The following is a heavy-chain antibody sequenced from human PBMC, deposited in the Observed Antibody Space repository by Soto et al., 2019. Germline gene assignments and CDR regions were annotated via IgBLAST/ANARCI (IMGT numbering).Heavy chain of an antibody. J-gene: IGHJ6*02. V-gene: IGHV4-34*01. CDR3: ARAYTKDSLGRYGMDV. D-gene: IGHD2-2*02. CDR1: GGSFSGFY. CDR2: INHSGST. Sequence: SETLSLTCAVYGGSFSGFYWSWIRQPPGKGLEWIGEINHSGSTNYNPSLKSRVTISVDTSKNQFSLKLSSVTAADTAVYYCARAYTKDSLGRYGMDVWGQGTTVTVSS.